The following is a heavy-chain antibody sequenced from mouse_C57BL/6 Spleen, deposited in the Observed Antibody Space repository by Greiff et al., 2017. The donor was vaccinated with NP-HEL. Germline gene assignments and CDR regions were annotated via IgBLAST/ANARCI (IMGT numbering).Heavy chain of an antibody. CDR2: IDPSDSET. V-gene: IGHV1-52*01. CDR1: GYTFTSYW. D-gene: IGHD1-1*01. J-gene: IGHJ4*01. CDR3: ARCYGSSHYYAMDY. Sequence: VQLQQPGAELVRPGSSVKLSCKASGYTFTSYWMHWVKQRPIQGLEWIGNIDPSDSETHYNQKFKDKATLTVDKSSSTAYMQLSSLTSEDSAVYYCARCYGSSHYYAMDYWGQGNSVTVAS.